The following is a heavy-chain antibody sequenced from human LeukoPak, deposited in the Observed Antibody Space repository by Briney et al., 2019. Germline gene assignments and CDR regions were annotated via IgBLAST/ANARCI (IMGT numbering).Heavy chain of an antibody. Sequence: SETLSLSCTVSGGSISSYYWSWIRQPPGKGLEWIGYIYYSGSTNYNPSLKSRVTISVDTSKNQFSLKLSSVTAADTAVYYCAKRGYSYGYLDYWGQGTLVTVS. D-gene: IGHD5-18*01. CDR1: GGSISSYY. V-gene: IGHV4-59*01. CDR2: IYYSGST. CDR3: AKRGYSYGYLDY. J-gene: IGHJ4*02.